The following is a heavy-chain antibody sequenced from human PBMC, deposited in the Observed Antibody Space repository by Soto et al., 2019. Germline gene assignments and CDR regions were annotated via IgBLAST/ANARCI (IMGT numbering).Heavy chain of an antibody. V-gene: IGHV3-11*01. CDR2: ISSGGSTI. D-gene: IGHD6-13*01. Sequence: PGGSLRLSCAASGFTFSDYYMTWIRQAPGKGLEWVSYISSGGSTIYYSDSVKGRFTISRDNAKNSLYLQMNSLRVGDTAVLYCERASGYQDPMDSWSQGTLVTVSA. CDR3: ERASGYQDPMDS. J-gene: IGHJ5*01. CDR1: GFTFSDYY.